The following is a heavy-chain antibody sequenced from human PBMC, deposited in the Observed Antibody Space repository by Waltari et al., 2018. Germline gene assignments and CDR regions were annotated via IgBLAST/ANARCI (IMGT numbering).Heavy chain of an antibody. J-gene: IGHJ2*01. V-gene: IGHV4-4*07. CDR2: IYSRGST. CDR1: GGSISPYY. Sequence: QVQLQESGPGLVQPSGTLSLTCTVSGGSISPYYWNWVRQPAGKGLEYIGRIYSRGSTNYNPSLQSRVIMSMDPSNNRFSLHLSSVTAADTAVYYCAREPPPNDSFYGSGTFSWYFDLWGRGTLVTVSS. CDR3: AREPPPNDSFYGSGTFSWYFDL. D-gene: IGHD3-10*01.